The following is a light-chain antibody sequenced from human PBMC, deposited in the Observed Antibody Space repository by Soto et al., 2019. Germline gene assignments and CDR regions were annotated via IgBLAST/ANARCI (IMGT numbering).Light chain of an antibody. V-gene: IGKV4-1*01. J-gene: IGKJ1*01. CDR3: QQYYSTPPWT. CDR2: WAS. CDR1: QSVLYSSKNNNY. Sequence: DNVMTQSPDSLAVSLGERATINCKSSQSVLYSSKNNNYLAWYQQKPGQPPKLLIYWASTRESGVPDRFSGSGSGTDFTLTISSLQAEDVAVYYCQQYYSTPPWTFGQGTKVEIK.